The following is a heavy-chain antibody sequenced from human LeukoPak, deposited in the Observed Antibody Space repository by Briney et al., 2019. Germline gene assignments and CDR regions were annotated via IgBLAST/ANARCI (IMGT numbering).Heavy chain of an antibody. V-gene: IGHV4-4*02. CDR3: ARGMWFDTLFSAFDV. CDR1: GDSISSRNW. Sequence: SETLSLTCSVSGDSISSRNWWTWVRQTPEKGLEWIGEIFHTGSTNYNPSVEGRVTISIDKSSNHFSLMLTSVTAADTALYDCARGMWFDTLFSAFDVWGQGTMVSVSS. CDR2: IFHTGST. J-gene: IGHJ3*01. D-gene: IGHD3-10*01.